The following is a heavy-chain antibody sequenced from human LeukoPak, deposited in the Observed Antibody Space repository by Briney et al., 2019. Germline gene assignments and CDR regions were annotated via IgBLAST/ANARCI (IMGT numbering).Heavy chain of an antibody. V-gene: IGHV1-8*03. CDR1: GHTFSNYD. J-gene: IGHJ4*02. D-gene: IGHD5-18*01. Sequence: ASVKVSCKASGHTFSNYDINRVRQATGQGLEWMGWINPISGNTGFAQKFQGRVTITRSTSITTVYMELSSLRSEDSAVYYCARGRERGIQAWDLDYWGQGTRVTVSS. CDR3: ARGRERGIQAWDLDY. CDR2: INPISGNT.